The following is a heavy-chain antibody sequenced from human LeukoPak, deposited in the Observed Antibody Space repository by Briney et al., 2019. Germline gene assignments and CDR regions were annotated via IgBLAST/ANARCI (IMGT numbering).Heavy chain of an antibody. CDR3: ATWGGSSGGLDY. D-gene: IGHD2-15*01. CDR2: ITDSSSTR. V-gene: IGHV3-48*02. Sequence: GGSLRLSCAASGFALSGRIVNWVRQAPGKGLEWVSYITDSSSTRYYADSVKGRFTISRDDARNSVYLQMSSLREEDTAIYYCATWGGSSGGLDYWGQGTLVTVSS. CDR1: GFALSGRI. J-gene: IGHJ4*02.